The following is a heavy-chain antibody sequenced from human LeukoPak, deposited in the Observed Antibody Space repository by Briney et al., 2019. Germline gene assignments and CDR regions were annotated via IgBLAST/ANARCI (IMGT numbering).Heavy chain of an antibody. D-gene: IGHD5-18*01. CDR2: IPYDGSNK. Sequence: GGSLRLSCAASGFTFSTYAMHWVRQAPGKGLEWVAVIPYDGSNKYYADSVKGRFTISRENSKNRLYLQMNSLRAEDTAVYYCAKDFAVRGYSYGFDYWGQGTLVTVSS. V-gene: IGHV3-30*04. J-gene: IGHJ4*02. CDR3: AKDFAVRGYSYGFDY. CDR1: GFTFSTYA.